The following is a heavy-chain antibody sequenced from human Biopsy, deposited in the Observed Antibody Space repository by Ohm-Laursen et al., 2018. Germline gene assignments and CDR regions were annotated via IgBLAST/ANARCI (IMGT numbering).Heavy chain of an antibody. CDR2: INGSGGST. CDR1: GFTVSSHA. J-gene: IGHJ5*02. D-gene: IGHD3-3*01. V-gene: IGHV3-23*01. CDR3: ARDLYDFCGGCPFDP. Sequence: SLRLSCAAPGFTVSSHAMSWVRQAPGKGLECVSVINGSGGSTYYADPVKGRFTISRDNSKNTLYLQMNSLRAEDTAMYYCARDLYDFCGGCPFDPWGQGTPVTVSS.